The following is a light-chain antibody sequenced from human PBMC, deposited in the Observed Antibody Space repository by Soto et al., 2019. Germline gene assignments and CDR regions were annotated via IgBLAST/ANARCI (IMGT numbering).Light chain of an antibody. J-gene: IGKJ5*01. Sequence: EIVMTQSPATLSVSPGERASLSCRASQSVNRNLAWYQQKPGQAPRLLIYGASGRATGIPDRFSGSGSGTDFTLTISSLQSEDFAVYYCQQYKSWPPITFGQGTRLEIK. CDR3: QQYKSWPPIT. V-gene: IGKV3D-15*01. CDR2: GAS. CDR1: QSVNRN.